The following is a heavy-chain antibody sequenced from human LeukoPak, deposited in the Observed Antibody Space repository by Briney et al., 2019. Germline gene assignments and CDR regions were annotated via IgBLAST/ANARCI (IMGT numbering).Heavy chain of an antibody. Sequence: SETLSLTCTVSGGSISSYYWSWIRQPPGKGLEWIGYIYYSGSTNYNPSLKSRVTISVDTSKNQFSLKLSSVTAADTAVYYCARALSGYGDYRFDYWGQGTLVTVSS. CDR3: ARALSGYGDYRFDY. V-gene: IGHV4-59*01. CDR1: GGSISSYY. CDR2: IYYSGST. J-gene: IGHJ4*02. D-gene: IGHD4-17*01.